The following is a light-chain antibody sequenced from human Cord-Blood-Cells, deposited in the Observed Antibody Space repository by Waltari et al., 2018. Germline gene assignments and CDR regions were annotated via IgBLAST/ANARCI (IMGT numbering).Light chain of an antibody. V-gene: IGLV2-11*01. J-gene: IGLJ1*01. CDR2: DVS. Sequence: QSALTQPRPVSGSPGQSVTISCTATSSDAGGYNYVSWYQQHPGKAPKLMIYDVSKRPSGVPDRFSGSKSGNTASLTISGLQAEDEADYYCCSYAGSYTFVFGTGTKVTVL. CDR3: CSYAGSYTFV. CDR1: SSDAGGYNY.